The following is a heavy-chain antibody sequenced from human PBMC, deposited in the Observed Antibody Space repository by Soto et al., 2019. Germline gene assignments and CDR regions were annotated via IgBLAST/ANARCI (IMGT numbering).Heavy chain of an antibody. Sequence: PSETLSVTCTFPVDSISIRSYYWGWIRQPPGKGLEWIGRLYYSGSTYNNPSLRSRVSMSIDTSKDQFSLKLKSVTAADTALYFCPRQRTSVATKAYFDVWGPGSMVTVSS. CDR1: VDSISIRSYY. D-gene: IGHD2-8*01. CDR3: PRQRTSVATKAYFDV. V-gene: IGHV4-39*01. J-gene: IGHJ4*02. CDR2: LYYSGST.